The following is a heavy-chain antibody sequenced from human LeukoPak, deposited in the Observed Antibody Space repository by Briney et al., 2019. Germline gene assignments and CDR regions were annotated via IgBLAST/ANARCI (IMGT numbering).Heavy chain of an antibody. CDR2: IHYTGST. V-gene: IGHV4-59*01. D-gene: IGHD2-8*02. Sequence: SETLSLTCTVSGGSISSYYWSWIRQPPGKGLEWIGYIHYTGSTNYNPSLRSRVTISVDTSKTQFSLKLSSVTAADTAVYYCAREESGGYFDYWGQGTLVTVSS. CDR3: AREESGGYFDY. CDR1: GGSISSYY. J-gene: IGHJ4*02.